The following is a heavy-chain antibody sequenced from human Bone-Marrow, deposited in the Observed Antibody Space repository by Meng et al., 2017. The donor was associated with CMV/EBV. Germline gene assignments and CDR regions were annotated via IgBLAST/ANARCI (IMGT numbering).Heavy chain of an antibody. V-gene: IGHV1-8*02. J-gene: IGHJ6*02. Sequence: ASVKVSCKASGYTFTGYYIHWVRQAPGQGLEWMGWMNPNSGNTGYAQKFQGRVTMTRNTSISTAYMELSSLRSEDTAVYYCARGSEGTPGTIFGVVISIYYYYGMDVWGQGTTVTVSS. D-gene: IGHD3-3*01. CDR1: GYTFTGYY. CDR3: ARGSEGTPGTIFGVVISIYYYYGMDV. CDR2: MNPNSGNT.